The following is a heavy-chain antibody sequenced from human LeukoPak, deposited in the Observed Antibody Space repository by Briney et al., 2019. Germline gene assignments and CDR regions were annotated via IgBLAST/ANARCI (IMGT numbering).Heavy chain of an antibody. D-gene: IGHD5-18*01. V-gene: IGHV3-30*03. CDR2: ISYDGSNK. CDR3: AGGYFYTDY. CDR1: GFTFTTYG. J-gene: IGHJ4*02. Sequence: GGSLRLSCVASGFTFTTYGMHWVRQAPGKGVEGVALISYDGSNKYYADSVKGRFTISRDNSKNTLSLQMSSLRAEDTAVYFCAGGYFYTDYWGQGTLVTVSS.